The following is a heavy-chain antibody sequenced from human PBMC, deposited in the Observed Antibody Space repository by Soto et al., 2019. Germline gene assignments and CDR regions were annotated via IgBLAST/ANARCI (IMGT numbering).Heavy chain of an antibody. CDR2: VSPYNGDT. J-gene: IGHJ6*02. D-gene: IGHD2-2*01. CDR1: GYTFTTYG. V-gene: IGHV1-18*04. CDR3: AREVGHMDV. Sequence: QVQLVQSGAEVKKPGASVKVSCKASGYTFTTYGINWVRQAPGQRLEWMGWVSPYNGDTTYAQKVQGRVTMTTDTSTTTASLELRSLRSDDTAVYYCAREVGHMDVWGQGTTVTVSS.